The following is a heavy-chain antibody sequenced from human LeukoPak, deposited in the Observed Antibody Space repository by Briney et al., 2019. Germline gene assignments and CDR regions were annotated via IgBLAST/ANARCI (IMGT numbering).Heavy chain of an antibody. CDR1: GGTFSSYA. Sequence: GASVKVSCKASGGTFSSYAISWVRQAPGQGLEWMGGIIPIFGTANYAQKFQGRVTITTDESTSTAYMELSSLRPEDTAVYYCASNTASVEYQLPISQGGAFDIWGQGTMVTVSS. CDR2: IIPIFGTA. V-gene: IGHV1-69*05. D-gene: IGHD2-2*01. J-gene: IGHJ3*02. CDR3: ASNTASVEYQLPISQGGAFDI.